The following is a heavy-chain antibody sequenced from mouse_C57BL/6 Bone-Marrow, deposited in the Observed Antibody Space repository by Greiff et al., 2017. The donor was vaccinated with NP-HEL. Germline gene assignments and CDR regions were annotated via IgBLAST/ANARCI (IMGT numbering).Heavy chain of an antibody. D-gene: IGHD1-1*01. CDR2: IYPRSGNT. CDR1: GYTFTSYG. J-gene: IGHJ4*01. Sequence: VQLQQSGAELARPGASVKLSCKASGYTFTSYGISWVKQRTGQGLAWIGEIYPRSGNTYYNEKFKGKATLTAGKSSSTAYMELRSLTSEDSAVYFCARYGTGYYAMDYWGQGTSVTVSS. V-gene: IGHV1-81*01. CDR3: ARYGTGYYAMDY.